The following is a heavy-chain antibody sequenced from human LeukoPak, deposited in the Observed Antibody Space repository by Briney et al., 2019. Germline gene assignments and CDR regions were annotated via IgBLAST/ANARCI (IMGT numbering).Heavy chain of an antibody. J-gene: IGHJ6*01. Sequence: QTLSLTCAISGDSVSSNSAAWNWIRQSPSRGLEWLGRTYYRSKWYNDYAGSVKRRITINPDTSKNHFYLQLHYVTPEDTAVYYCASDPTTRWYPTSGYSYYGMDVWGQGTTVTASS. CDR2: TYYRSKWYN. CDR1: GDSVSSNSAA. CDR3: ASDPTTRWYPTSGYSYYGMDV. D-gene: IGHD6-13*01. V-gene: IGHV6-1*01.